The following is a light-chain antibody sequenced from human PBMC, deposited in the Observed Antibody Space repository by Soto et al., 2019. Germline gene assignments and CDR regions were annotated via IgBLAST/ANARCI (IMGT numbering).Light chain of an antibody. Sequence: EIVLTQSPATLSLSPGERATLSCRASQSVVSYLAWYQQKPGQAPRLLIYDASTRATGIPARFSGSGSGTDVTLTISSLEPEDFAVYYCQQRTNWPPVTFGGGTKVEIK. CDR1: QSVVSY. CDR3: QQRTNWPPVT. J-gene: IGKJ4*01. CDR2: DAS. V-gene: IGKV3-11*01.